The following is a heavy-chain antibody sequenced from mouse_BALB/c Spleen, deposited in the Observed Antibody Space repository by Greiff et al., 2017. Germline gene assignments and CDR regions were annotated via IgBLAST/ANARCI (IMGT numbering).Heavy chain of an antibody. V-gene: IGHV1-37*01. CDR3: GIYYGNFFDY. D-gene: IGHD2-1*01. Sequence: DVKLQESGPELVTPGASVKISCKASGYSFTGYFMNWVKQSHGKSLEWIGRINPYNGDTFYNQKFKGKATLTVDKSSSTAHMELLSLTSEDSAVYYCGIYYGNFFDYWGQGTTLTVSA. CDR1: GYSFTGYF. J-gene: IGHJ2*01. CDR2: INPYNGDT.